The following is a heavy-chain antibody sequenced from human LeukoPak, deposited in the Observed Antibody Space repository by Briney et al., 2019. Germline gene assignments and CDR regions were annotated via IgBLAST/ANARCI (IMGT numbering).Heavy chain of an antibody. D-gene: IGHD2-15*01. V-gene: IGHV4-4*07. CDR3: ARFGGSGDTRGYFDN. CDR1: GASISNYY. Sequence: ASETLSLTCIVSGASISNYYWSWIRQPAGKGPEWIGRIYNGGSTNYNSSLRSRITMSLNTSKNQFSLKLTSVTAADTAVYYCARFGGSGDTRGYFDNWGRGTLATVSS. J-gene: IGHJ4*02. CDR2: IYNGGST.